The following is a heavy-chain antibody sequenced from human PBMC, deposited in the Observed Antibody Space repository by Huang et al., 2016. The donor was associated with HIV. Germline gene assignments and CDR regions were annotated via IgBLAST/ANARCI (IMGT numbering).Heavy chain of an antibody. D-gene: IGHD1-1*01. Sequence: QVELVQSGAEVKRPGASVRVSCKAAGYIFTKYGINWVRQAPGQGLEWMGWISPYNGNTNYAEKFQGRVTLTRDTSATTAYMELRDVTSADTAVYYCARDHWYPLQNWFDLWGQGTLVTVSS. CDR1: GYIFTKYG. V-gene: IGHV1-18*01. CDR2: ISPYNGNT. J-gene: IGHJ5*01. CDR3: ARDHWYPLQNWFDL.